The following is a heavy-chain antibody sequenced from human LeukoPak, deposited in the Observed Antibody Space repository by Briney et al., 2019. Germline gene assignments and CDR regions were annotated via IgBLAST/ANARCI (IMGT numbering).Heavy chain of an antibody. D-gene: IGHD3-22*01. Sequence: SETLSLTCAVYGGSFSDYYWSWIRQPPGKGLEWIGEINHSGSTNYNPSLKSRVTILVDTSKNQFSLKLNSVTAADTAVYYCARSNIDVYYYDSRANKDAFDMWGQGTMVTVSS. CDR2: INHSGST. J-gene: IGHJ3*02. V-gene: IGHV4-34*01. CDR3: ARSNIDVYYYDSRANKDAFDM. CDR1: GGSFSDYY.